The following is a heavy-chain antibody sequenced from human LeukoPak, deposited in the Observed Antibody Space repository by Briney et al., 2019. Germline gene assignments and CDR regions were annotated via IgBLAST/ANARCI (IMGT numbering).Heavy chain of an antibody. V-gene: IGHV4-30-2*01. Sequence: PLETLSLTCAVSGGSLTIGGYSCSCVRQPPGEGLEWIGYIYHSGRTYYNPSLKSRVTISVDRSKNQSSLKLSSVTAADTAVYYCARRYCSSNRCYADYWGQGTLVTVSS. CDR3: ARRYCSSNRCYADY. J-gene: IGHJ4*02. CDR2: IYHSGRT. D-gene: IGHD2-2*01. CDR1: GGSLTIGGYS.